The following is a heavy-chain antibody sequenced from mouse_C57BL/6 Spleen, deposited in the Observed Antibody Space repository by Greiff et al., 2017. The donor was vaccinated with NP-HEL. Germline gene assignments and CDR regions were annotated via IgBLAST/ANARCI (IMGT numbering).Heavy chain of an antibody. V-gene: IGHV3-6*01. D-gene: IGHD3-1*01. J-gene: IGHJ3*01. Sequence: VQLKESGPGLVKPSQSLSLTCSVTGYSITSGYYWNWIRQFPGNKLEWMGYISYDGSNNYNPSLNNRISITRDTSKNQFFLKLNSVTTEDTATYYCARRRGLTSWFAYWGQGTLVTVSA. CDR2: ISYDGSN. CDR3: ARRRGLTSWFAY. CDR1: GYSITSGYY.